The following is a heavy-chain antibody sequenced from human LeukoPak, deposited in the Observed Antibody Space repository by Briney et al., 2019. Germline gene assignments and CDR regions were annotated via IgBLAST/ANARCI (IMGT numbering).Heavy chain of an antibody. CDR1: GFTFSSYG. V-gene: IGHV3-33*06. D-gene: IGHD3-10*01. J-gene: IGHJ4*02. CDR3: AKDRGGRVSGYEGADY. CDR2: IWYDGSNK. Sequence: GGSLRLSCAASGFTFSSYGMHWVRQAPGKGLEWVAVIWYDGSNKYYADSVKGRFTISRDNSKNTLYLQMSSLRADDTAVYYCAKDRGGRVSGYEGADYWGQGTLVTVSS.